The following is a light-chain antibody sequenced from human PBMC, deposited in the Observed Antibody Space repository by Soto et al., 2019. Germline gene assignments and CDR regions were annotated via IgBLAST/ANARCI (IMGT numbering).Light chain of an antibody. CDR2: NNN. Sequence: QSVLIQPPSASGTPGQRVTISCSGSTSNIASNTVSWYRHLPETAPKLLIYNNNERPSGVPDRFSGSKSGTSASLAISGLQSDDGADYYCASWDDSLTGLVFGGGTKVTVL. CDR3: ASWDDSLTGLV. CDR1: TSNIASNT. J-gene: IGLJ3*02. V-gene: IGLV1-44*01.